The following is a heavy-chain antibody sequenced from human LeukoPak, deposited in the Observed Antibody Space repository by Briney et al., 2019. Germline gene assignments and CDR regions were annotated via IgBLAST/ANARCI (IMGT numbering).Heavy chain of an antibody. CDR3: ATTPRYCTGDSCFLPDLDY. D-gene: IGHD2-8*02. J-gene: IGHJ4*02. V-gene: IGHV4-39*01. Sequence: PSETLPLTCSVSGGSINSGSYYWGWIRQPPGKELEWIGSIYYRGDTFYNPSLKSRVTISTDMSQNRFSLKLTSVTAADTAIYYCATTPRYCTGDSCFLPDLDYWGQGTLVTVSS. CDR1: GGSINSGSYY. CDR2: IYYRGDT.